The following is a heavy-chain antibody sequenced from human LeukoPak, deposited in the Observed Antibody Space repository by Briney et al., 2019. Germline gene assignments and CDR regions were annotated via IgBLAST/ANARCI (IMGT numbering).Heavy chain of an antibody. CDR2: ISYDGSDK. CDR1: GFTFSSYD. V-gene: IGHV3-30*18. J-gene: IGHJ6*02. CDR3: AKDNGWQTQLGGYYYYYGMDV. D-gene: IGHD6-6*01. Sequence: GGSLRLSCAASGFTFSSYDMYWVRQAPGKGLEWVAIISYDGSDKYYAGSVKGRFTISRDNSKNTVFLQMDSLRPEDTAVYYCAKDNGWQTQLGGYYYYYGMDVWGQGTTVTVSS.